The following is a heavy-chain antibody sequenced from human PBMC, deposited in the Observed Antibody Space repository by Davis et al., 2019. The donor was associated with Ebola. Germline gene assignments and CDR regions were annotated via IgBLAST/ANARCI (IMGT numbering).Heavy chain of an antibody. CDR1: GYTFTSYG. CDR2: IIPIFGTA. V-gene: IGHV1-69*13. D-gene: IGHD1-26*01. CDR3: AREEGLLNYFDY. Sequence: AASVKVSCKASGYTFTSYGISWVRQAPGQGLEWMGGIIPIFGTANYAQKFQGRVTITADESTSTAYMELSSLRAEDTAVYYCAREEGLLNYFDYWGQGTLVTVSS. J-gene: IGHJ4*02.